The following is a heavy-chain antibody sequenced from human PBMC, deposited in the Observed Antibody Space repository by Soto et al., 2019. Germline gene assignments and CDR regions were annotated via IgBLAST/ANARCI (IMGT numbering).Heavy chain of an antibody. CDR1: GGSISSGGYY. CDR3: ARAGGNTVTPLDY. J-gene: IGHJ4*02. D-gene: IGHD4-17*01. Sequence: QVQLQESGPGLVKPSQTLSLTCTVSGGSISSGGYYWSWIRQHPGKGLEWIGYFYYSGSTYYHPSLNSRFHISVDTSKNQFCLKVSSVTAADTAVYYCARAGGNTVTPLDYWGQGTLVTVSS. V-gene: IGHV4-31*03. CDR2: FYYSGST.